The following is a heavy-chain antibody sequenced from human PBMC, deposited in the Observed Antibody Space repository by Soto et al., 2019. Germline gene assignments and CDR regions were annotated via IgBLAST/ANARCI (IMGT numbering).Heavy chain of an antibody. CDR3: ARDLELYYDFWSGYWASDY. CDR1: GYTFTSYG. Sequence: QVPLVQSGAEVKKPGASVKVSCKASGYTFTSYGISWVRQAPGQGLEWMGWISAYNGNTNYAQKLQGRVTMTTDTSTRTAYMELRSLRSDDTAVYYCARDLELYYDFWSGYWASDYWGQGTLVTVSS. CDR2: ISAYNGNT. J-gene: IGHJ4*02. D-gene: IGHD3-3*01. V-gene: IGHV1-18*04.